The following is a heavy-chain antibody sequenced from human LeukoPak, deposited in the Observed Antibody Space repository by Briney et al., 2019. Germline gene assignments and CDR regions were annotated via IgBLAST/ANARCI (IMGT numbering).Heavy chain of an antibody. J-gene: IGHJ2*01. Sequence: PGGSLRLSCAVSGFTFSSFPFHWVRQAPGKGLEWVAAISTDGSYKYHGDSVKGRFTISRHNPMNTLYLQMNGLRPDDTAVYYCARSLIPGRWYFDLWGRGTLVTVSS. D-gene: IGHD3-16*01. CDR1: GFTFSSFP. V-gene: IGHV3-30*04. CDR3: ARSLIPGRWYFDL. CDR2: ISTDGSYK.